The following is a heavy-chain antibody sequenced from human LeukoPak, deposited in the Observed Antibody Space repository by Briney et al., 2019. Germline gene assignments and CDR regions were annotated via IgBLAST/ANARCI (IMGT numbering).Heavy chain of an antibody. CDR1: GASFSSGDQY. J-gene: IGHJ4*02. D-gene: IGHD3-22*01. CDR2: LHPCGNL. Sequence: PSRTLSLTCTVSGASFSSGDQYWNWIRQSPGKGLEWIGSLHPCGNLYNNPSLESRVTMSVDTSKNQFSLNLNSVTAADTAVYFCSRGLDSRKLGYWGQGTLVTVSS. V-gene: IGHV4-31*03. CDR3: SRGLDSRKLGY.